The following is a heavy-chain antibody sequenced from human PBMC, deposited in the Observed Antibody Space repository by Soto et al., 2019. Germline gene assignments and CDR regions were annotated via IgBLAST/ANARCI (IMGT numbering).Heavy chain of an antibody. CDR1: GGSFSGYY. J-gene: IGHJ5*02. CDR3: ARGVIVVVPAAICRHWFDP. Sequence: QVQLQQWGAGLLKPSETLSLTCAVYGGSFSGYYWSWIRQPPGKGLEWIGEIHHSGSTNYNPSLKSRVTISVDTSKNQFSLKLSSVTAADTAVYYCARGVIVVVPAAICRHWFDPWGQGTLVTVSS. D-gene: IGHD2-2*02. V-gene: IGHV4-34*01. CDR2: IHHSGST.